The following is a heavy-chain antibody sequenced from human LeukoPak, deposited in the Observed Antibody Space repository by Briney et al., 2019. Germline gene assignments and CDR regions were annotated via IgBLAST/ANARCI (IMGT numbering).Heavy chain of an antibody. V-gene: IGHV1-69*04. CDR1: GGTFSSYA. J-gene: IGHJ4*02. CDR3: ARMRSYDSSGYYEPDDY. D-gene: IGHD3-22*01. Sequence: GASVKVSCKASGGTFSSYAISWVRQPPAQGLEWMGRIIPILGIANYAQKFQGRVTITADKSTSTAYMELSSLRSEDTAVYYCARMRSYDSSGYYEPDDYWGQGTLVTVSS. CDR2: IIPILGIA.